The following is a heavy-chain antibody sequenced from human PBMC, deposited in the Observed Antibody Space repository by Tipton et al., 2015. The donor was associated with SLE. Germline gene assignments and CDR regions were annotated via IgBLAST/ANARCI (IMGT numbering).Heavy chain of an antibody. CDR1: GGSISSHY. D-gene: IGHD6-13*01. J-gene: IGHJ6*03. CDR3: ARVIAAAGTYYYYYMDV. V-gene: IGHV4-59*06. Sequence: LRLSCTVSGGSISSHYWSWIRQPPGKGLEWIGYIYYSGSTYYNPSLKSRVTISVDTSKNQFSLKLSSVTAADTAVYYCARVIAAAGTYYYYYMDVWGKGTTVTVSS. CDR2: IYYSGST.